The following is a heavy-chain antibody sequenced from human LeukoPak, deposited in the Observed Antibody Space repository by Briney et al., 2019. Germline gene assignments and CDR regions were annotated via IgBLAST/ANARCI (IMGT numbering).Heavy chain of an antibody. CDR3: ASYPRYSSSPPFDY. CDR1: GYTLTRQD. Sequence: ASVKVSCKASGYTLTRQDMHWVRQAPGQGFEWMGWINPNTGATNYAQKFQGRVTMTRDTTINTAYMELTSLTSDDTAVYYCASYPRYSSSPPFDYWGQGTMVTV. V-gene: IGHV1-2*02. CDR2: INPNTGAT. D-gene: IGHD6-6*01. J-gene: IGHJ4*02.